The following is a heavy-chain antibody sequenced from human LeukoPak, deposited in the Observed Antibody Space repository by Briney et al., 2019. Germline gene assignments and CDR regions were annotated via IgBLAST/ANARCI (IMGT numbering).Heavy chain of an antibody. J-gene: IGHJ2*01. CDR2: IKSDGITT. CDR1: GFAFSSYW. Sequence: RTGGSLRLSCAASGFAFSSYWMHWVRRAPGKGLVWVSRIKSDGITTTYADSVKGRFTISRDNAKNTLYLQMNSLRVDDTAVYYCARGVWHYDLWAVAPWSLSPQ. CDR3: ARGVWHYDL. V-gene: IGHV3-74*01.